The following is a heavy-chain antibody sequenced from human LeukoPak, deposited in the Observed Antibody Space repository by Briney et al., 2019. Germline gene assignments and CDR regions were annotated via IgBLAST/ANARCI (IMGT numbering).Heavy chain of an antibody. CDR3: VRDFSCSGGSCPLFDS. V-gene: IGHV3-53*01. Sequence: PGGSLRLSCAASGFIVSSKYMSWVRQAPGKGLEWVSIIFSGDSTYYADSVKGRFTISRDNSENTLYLQMSSLRAEDTAIYYCVRDFSCSGGSCPLFDSWGQGTLVSVSS. J-gene: IGHJ4*02. CDR1: GFIVSSKY. CDR2: IFSGDST. D-gene: IGHD2-15*01.